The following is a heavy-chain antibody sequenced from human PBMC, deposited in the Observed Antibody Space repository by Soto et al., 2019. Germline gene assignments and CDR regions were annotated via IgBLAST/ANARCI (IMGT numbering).Heavy chain of an antibody. V-gene: IGHV4-4*02. CDR1: GGSVRAPDW. J-gene: IGHJ5*01. CDR3: ARVRQGCSANNCYFDP. D-gene: IGHD1-1*01. CDR2: VHISGHG. Sequence: SETLSLTCTLSGGSVRAPDWWNWVRQSPDKGLEWIAEVHISGHGNYNPSLRSRVSVSIDSSKNQFYLNLNSVTAADTAIYYCARVRQGCSANNCYFDPWGQGTQVTVSS.